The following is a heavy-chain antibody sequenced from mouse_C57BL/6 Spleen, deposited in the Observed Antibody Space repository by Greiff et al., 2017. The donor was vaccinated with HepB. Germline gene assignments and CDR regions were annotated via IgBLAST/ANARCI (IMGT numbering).Heavy chain of an antibody. Sequence: VKLQEPGPGLVQPSQRLSIPCTVSGFSLTSYGVHWVRQSPGKGLEWLGVIWSGGSTDYNAAFISRLSISKDNSKSQVFFKMNSLQADDTAIYYCARQGYGSSYRYFDVWGTGTTVTVSS. CDR1: GFSLTSYG. CDR2: IWSGGST. CDR3: ARQGYGSSYRYFDV. D-gene: IGHD1-1*01. V-gene: IGHV2-2*01. J-gene: IGHJ1*03.